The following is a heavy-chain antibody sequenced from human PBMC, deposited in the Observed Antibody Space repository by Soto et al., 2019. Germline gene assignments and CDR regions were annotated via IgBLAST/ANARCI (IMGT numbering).Heavy chain of an antibody. CDR3: AIRKSTTVTNWSWFDP. CDR1: GYTFINYG. Sequence: ASVKVSCKASGYTFINYGISWVRQAPGQGLEWMGWISVHNGNTNYAQNLQGRVTMTTVTSTGTAYMELRSLRSDDTAVYYCAIRKSTTVTNWSWFDPWGQGTLVTVSS. D-gene: IGHD4-4*01. CDR2: ISVHNGNT. V-gene: IGHV1-18*01. J-gene: IGHJ5*02.